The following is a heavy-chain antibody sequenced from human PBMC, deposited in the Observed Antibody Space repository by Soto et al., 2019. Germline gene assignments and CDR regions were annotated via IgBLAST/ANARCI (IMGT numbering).Heavy chain of an antibody. Sequence: PGGSLRLSCAASGFTFSSYAISWVRQAPGKGLEWVSALSGSGGSTYYADSVKGRFTISRDNSKNTLYLQMNSLRAEDTAVYYCAKDLLTGTTRDYFDYWGQGTLVTVSS. CDR2: LSGSGGST. D-gene: IGHD1-7*01. CDR3: AKDLLTGTTRDYFDY. V-gene: IGHV3-23*01. J-gene: IGHJ4*02. CDR1: GFTFSSYA.